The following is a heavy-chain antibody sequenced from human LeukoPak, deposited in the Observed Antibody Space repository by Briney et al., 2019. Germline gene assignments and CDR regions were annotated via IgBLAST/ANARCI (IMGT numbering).Heavy chain of an antibody. CDR1: GYTFSGYY. CDR3: ARTSSVVPAAISWFDP. Sequence: ASVKVSCKASGYTFSGYYLHWVRQAPGQGLEWMGWINPNSGGTNSAQKFQGRVTMTRDTSIITAYMELSRLRSDDTAVYYCARTSSVVPAAISWFDPWGQGTLVAVSS. J-gene: IGHJ5*02. CDR2: INPNSGGT. V-gene: IGHV1-2*02. D-gene: IGHD2-2*01.